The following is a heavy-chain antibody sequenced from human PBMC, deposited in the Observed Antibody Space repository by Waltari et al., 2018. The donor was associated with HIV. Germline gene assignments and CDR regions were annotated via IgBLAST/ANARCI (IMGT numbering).Heavy chain of an antibody. CDR1: GGSISGGGYY. Sequence: QVQLQESGPGLVKPSQTLSLTCTVSGGSISGGGYYWSWVWQPAGKGLEWIGRSHASGRTNYNPSLRSRVTISVDASKNQFSLKLTSVTAADTAVYFCARGPTAMVTFDSWGQGTLVTVSS. D-gene: IGHD5-18*01. CDR2: SHASGRT. J-gene: IGHJ4*02. CDR3: ARGPTAMVTFDS. V-gene: IGHV4-61*02.